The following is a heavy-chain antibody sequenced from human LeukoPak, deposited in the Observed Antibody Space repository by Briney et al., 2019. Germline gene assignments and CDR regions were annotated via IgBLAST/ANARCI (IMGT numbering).Heavy chain of an antibody. Sequence: PGGSLRLSCAASGFTFSSYAMSWVRQAPGKGLEWVSSISGSGGSTYYADSVKGRFTISRDNSKNTLYLQMNSLRAEDTAVYYCAKGHSGYDYFDYWGQGTLVTVSS. D-gene: IGHD5-12*01. CDR1: GFTFSSYA. CDR2: ISGSGGST. V-gene: IGHV3-23*01. J-gene: IGHJ4*02. CDR3: AKGHSGYDYFDY.